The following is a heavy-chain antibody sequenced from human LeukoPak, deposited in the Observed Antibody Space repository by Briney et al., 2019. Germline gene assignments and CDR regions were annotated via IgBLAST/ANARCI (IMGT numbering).Heavy chain of an antibody. V-gene: IGHV3-48*01. Sequence: PGGSLRLSCAASEFTFSSYSMNWVRQAPGKGLEWVSYISSSSSTMYYADSVKGRFTISRDNAKNSLFLQMNSLRAEDTAVSYCARGGPPYDFWSGPRFDYWGQGTLVTVSS. J-gene: IGHJ4*02. D-gene: IGHD3-3*01. CDR2: ISSSSSTM. CDR1: EFTFSSYS. CDR3: ARGGPPYDFWSGPRFDY.